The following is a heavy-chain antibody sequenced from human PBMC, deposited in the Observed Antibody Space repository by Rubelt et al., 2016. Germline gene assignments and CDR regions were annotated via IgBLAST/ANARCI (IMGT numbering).Heavy chain of an antibody. CDR1: GGSFSGYY. D-gene: IGHD6-19*01. V-gene: IGHV4-34*01. CDR2: INHSGST. Sequence: SGPGLVKPSETLSLTCAVYGGSFSGYYWSWIRQPPGKGLEWIGEINHSGSTNYNPSLKSRVTISVDTSKNQFSLKLSSVTAADTAVYYCARLSSGWYYFDYWGQGTLVTVSS. J-gene: IGHJ4*02. CDR3: ARLSSGWYYFDY.